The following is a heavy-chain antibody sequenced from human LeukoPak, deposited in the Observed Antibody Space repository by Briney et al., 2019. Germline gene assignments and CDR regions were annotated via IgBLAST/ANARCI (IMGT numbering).Heavy chain of an antibody. CDR3: AKGEVYYCEY. J-gene: IGHJ4*02. Sequence: PGGSLRLSCAASGFTFSSYFIHWVRQGPGKGLVWVSRIGSDGSSASSADSVKGRFTISRDNSMNTLYLQMNSLRVEDTAVYYCAKGEVYYCEYWGQGTLVTVSS. CDR2: IGSDGSSA. CDR1: GFTFSSYF. V-gene: IGHV3-74*01. D-gene: IGHD5/OR15-5a*01.